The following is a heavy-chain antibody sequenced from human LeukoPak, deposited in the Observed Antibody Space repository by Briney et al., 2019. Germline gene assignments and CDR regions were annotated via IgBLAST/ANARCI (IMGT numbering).Heavy chain of an antibody. CDR3: ARAPTVLVGYCSSSSCQADY. V-gene: IGHV3-30*03. Sequence: GRPLRLSCTASGFTFSNHGMHWVRQAPGKGLEWLAVVSYDGRNEYYTDYVKGRFTISRDNAENSLYLQMNSLRVEDTAVYYCARAPTVLVGYCSSSSCQADYWGQGTLVTVSS. D-gene: IGHD2-2*01. J-gene: IGHJ4*02. CDR1: GFTFSNHG. CDR2: VSYDGRNE.